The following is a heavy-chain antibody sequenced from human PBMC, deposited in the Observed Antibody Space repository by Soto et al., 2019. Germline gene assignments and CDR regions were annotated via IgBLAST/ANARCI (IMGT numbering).Heavy chain of an antibody. CDR2: ISAYNGNT. J-gene: IGHJ4*02. Sequence: GASVKVXCKASGYTXTSYGISWVRQAPGQGLEWMGWISAYNGNTNYAQKLQGRVTMTTDTSTSTAYMELRSLRSDDTAVYYCVVAAQPYYFDYWGQGTLVTVSS. V-gene: IGHV1-18*01. D-gene: IGHD2-15*01. CDR3: VVAAQPYYFDY. CDR1: GYTXTSYG.